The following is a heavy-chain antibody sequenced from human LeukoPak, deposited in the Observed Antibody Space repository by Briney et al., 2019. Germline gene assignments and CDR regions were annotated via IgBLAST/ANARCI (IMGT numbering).Heavy chain of an antibody. Sequence: GGSLRLSCAASGFTFDDYGMSWVRQAPGKGLEWVSGINWNGGSTGYADSVKGRFTISRDNAKNTLNLQMNSLRAEDTAVYYCARDLGQYYDTSDNWFDPWGQGTLVTVSS. CDR1: GFTFDDYG. D-gene: IGHD3-22*01. V-gene: IGHV3-20*04. CDR3: ARDLGQYYDTSDNWFDP. J-gene: IGHJ5*02. CDR2: INWNGGST.